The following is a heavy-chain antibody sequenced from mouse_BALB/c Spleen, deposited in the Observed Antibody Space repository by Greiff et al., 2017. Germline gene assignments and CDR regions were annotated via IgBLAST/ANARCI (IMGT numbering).Heavy chain of an antibody. V-gene: IGHV1-63*02. CDR3: ASGNYYGSKYFDV. CDR2: IYPGGGYT. D-gene: IGHD1-1*01. Sequence: QVQLQQSGAELVRPGTSVKISCKASGYTFTNYWLGWVKQRPGHGLEWIGDIYPGGGYTNYNEKFKGKATLTADTSSSTAYMQLSSLTSEDSAVYFCASGNYYGSKYFDVWGAGTTVTVSS. J-gene: IGHJ1*01. CDR1: GYTFTNYW.